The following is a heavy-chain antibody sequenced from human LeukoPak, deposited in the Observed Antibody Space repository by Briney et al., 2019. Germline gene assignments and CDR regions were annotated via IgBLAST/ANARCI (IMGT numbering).Heavy chain of an antibody. CDR1: GGSISDSSYY. D-gene: IGHD3-22*01. CDR3: ARGRGITMIVAKHRSYAFDI. J-gene: IGHJ3*02. CDR2: IFYSGNT. Sequence: SETLSLTCTVSGGSISDSSYYWGWIRQPPGKGLGWIGNIFYSGNTNYNPSVKSRVIVSVDTSKNQFSLKLSSVTAADTAVYYCARGRGITMIVAKHRSYAFDIWGQGTMVTVSS. V-gene: IGHV4-39*07.